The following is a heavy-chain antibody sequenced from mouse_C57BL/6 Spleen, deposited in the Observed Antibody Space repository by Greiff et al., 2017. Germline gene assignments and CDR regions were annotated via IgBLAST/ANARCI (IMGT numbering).Heavy chain of an antibody. D-gene: IGHD2-2*01. CDR3: ARHNYGYDEAMDY. J-gene: IGHJ4*01. CDR1: GFSLTSYG. V-gene: IGHV2-6-1*01. CDR2: IWSDGST. Sequence: VQRVESGPGLVAPSQSLSITCTVSGFSLTSYGVHWVRQPPGKGLEWLVVIWSDGSTTYNSALKSRLSISKDNSKSQVFLKMNSLQTDDTSMYYCARHNYGYDEAMDYWGQGTSVTVSS.